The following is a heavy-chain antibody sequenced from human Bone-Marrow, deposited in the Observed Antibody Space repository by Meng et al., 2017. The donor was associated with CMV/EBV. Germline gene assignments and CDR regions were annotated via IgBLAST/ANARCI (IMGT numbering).Heavy chain of an antibody. D-gene: IGHD6-13*01. CDR3: ARDGAAAGPYYYYYGLDV. Sequence: ASGKVSCKASGYTFTSYGISWVRQAPGQGLEWMGWISAYNGNTNYAQKLQGRVTMTTDTSTSTAYMELRSLRSDDTAVYYCARDGAAAGPYYYYYGLDVWGQGTTVTVSS. J-gene: IGHJ6*02. CDR1: GYTFTSYG. CDR2: ISAYNGNT. V-gene: IGHV1-18*01.